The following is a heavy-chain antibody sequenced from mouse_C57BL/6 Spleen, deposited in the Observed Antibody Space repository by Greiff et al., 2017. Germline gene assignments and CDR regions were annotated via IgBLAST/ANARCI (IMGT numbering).Heavy chain of an antibody. D-gene: IGHD2-4*01. Sequence: QVQLKQPRAELVKPGASVKMSCKASGYTFTSYWITWVKQRPGQGLEWIGDIYPGSGSTNYNEKFKSKATLTVDTSSSTAYMQLSSLTSEDSAVYYCARRMIKYFDYWGQGTTLTVSS. J-gene: IGHJ2*01. CDR2: IYPGSGST. V-gene: IGHV1-55*01. CDR3: ARRMIKYFDY. CDR1: GYTFTSYW.